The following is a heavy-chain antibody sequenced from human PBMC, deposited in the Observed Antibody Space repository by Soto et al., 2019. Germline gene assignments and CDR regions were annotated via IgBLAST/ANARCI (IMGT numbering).Heavy chain of an antibody. D-gene: IGHD6-13*01. Sequence: PPETLSLTCSVSGLTISSASYYWSWFRQHPGKGLEWVGNIYYNGSTYYSPSLKSRVTVWFDTSKNQFSLRLTSVTAADTAVYYCARYRISGSWSKFDYWGQGTRVT. V-gene: IGHV4-31*03. J-gene: IGHJ4*02. CDR3: ARYRISGSWSKFDY. CDR2: IYYNGST. CDR1: GLTISSASYY.